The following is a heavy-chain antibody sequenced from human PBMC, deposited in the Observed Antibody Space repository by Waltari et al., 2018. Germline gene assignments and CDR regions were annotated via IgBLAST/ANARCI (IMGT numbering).Heavy chain of an antibody. CDR2: INSDGSST. CDR1: GFTFSSYW. J-gene: IGHJ4*02. Sequence: EVQLVESGGGLVQPGGSLRLSCAASGFTFSSYWMHWVRQPPGKGLVWVSHINSDGSSTNYADSVKGRLTISRDKAKNKLYLQMNSLRAEDTAVYYCAREGGDGGFDYWGQGTLVTVSS. CDR3: AREGGDGGFDY. D-gene: IGHD3-16*01. V-gene: IGHV3-74*01.